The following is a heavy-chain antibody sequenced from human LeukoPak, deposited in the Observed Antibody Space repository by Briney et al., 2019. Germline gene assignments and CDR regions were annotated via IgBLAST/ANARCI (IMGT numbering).Heavy chain of an antibody. V-gene: IGHV3-30*02. Sequence: HPGGSLRLSCAPSTLSLGPYGMHWVRQAPGKGLEWVAFIQYDGNNKYYADSVKGRFTVSRDNSKNTLYLQMDSLRVEDTAVYYCAKARIGYCTTSSCYYFDNWGQGTLVTVAS. D-gene: IGHD2-8*01. CDR3: AKARIGYCTTSSCYYFDN. J-gene: IGHJ4*02. CDR1: TLSLGPYG. CDR2: IQYDGNNK.